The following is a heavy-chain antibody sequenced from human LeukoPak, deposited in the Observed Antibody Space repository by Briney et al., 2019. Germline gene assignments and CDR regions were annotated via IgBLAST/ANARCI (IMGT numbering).Heavy chain of an antibody. V-gene: IGHV5-51*03. Sequence: GASVKVSCKASGYTFTSYGISWVRQMPGKGLEWMGIIYPGDSDTRYSPSFQGQVTISADKSISTAYLQWSSLKASDTAMYYCARAVPYYFDYWGQGTLITVSS. J-gene: IGHJ4*02. CDR3: ARAVPYYFDY. CDR2: IYPGDSDT. CDR1: GYTFTSYG. D-gene: IGHD1-1*01.